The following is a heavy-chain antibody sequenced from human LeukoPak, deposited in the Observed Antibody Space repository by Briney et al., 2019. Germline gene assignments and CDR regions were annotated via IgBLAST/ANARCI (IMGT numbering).Heavy chain of an antibody. CDR2: IYHSGST. Sequence: SETLSLTCTVSGYSISSGYYWGWIRQPPGKGLEWIGSIYHSGSTYYNPSLKSRVTISVDTSKNQFSLKLSSVTAADTAVYYCARDLTGYYSGETEYFQHWGQGTLVTVSS. J-gene: IGHJ1*01. CDR1: GYSISSGYY. D-gene: IGHD3-22*01. V-gene: IGHV4-38-2*02. CDR3: ARDLTGYYSGETEYFQH.